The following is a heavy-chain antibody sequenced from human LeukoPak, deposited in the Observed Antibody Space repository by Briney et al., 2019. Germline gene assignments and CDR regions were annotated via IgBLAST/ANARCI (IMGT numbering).Heavy chain of an antibody. V-gene: IGHV4-34*01. CDR1: GGSFSGYY. CDR3: ARGRYYDYVWGTAASDAFDI. J-gene: IGHJ3*02. CDR2: INHSGST. Sequence: SSETLSLTCAVYGGSFSGYYWSWIRQPPGKGLEWIGEINHSGSTNYNPSHKSRVTISVDTSKNQFSLKLSSVTAADTAVYYCARGRYYDYVWGTAASDAFDICGQGTMVTVSS. D-gene: IGHD3-16*01.